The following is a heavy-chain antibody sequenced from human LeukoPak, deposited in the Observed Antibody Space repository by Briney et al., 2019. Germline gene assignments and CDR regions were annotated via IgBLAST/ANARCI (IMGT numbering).Heavy chain of an antibody. V-gene: IGHV1-18*01. J-gene: IGHJ4*02. CDR2: ISTYNGHT. Sequence: ASVKVSCKASGYTFTSYGVSWVRQAPGQGLEWMGWISTYNGHTNYAQNLQGRVTLTIDTSTSTAYMELRSLRSDDTAVYYCARGSYGDYWGQGTLVTVSS. D-gene: IGHD1-26*01. CDR3: ARGSYGDY. CDR1: GYTFTSYG.